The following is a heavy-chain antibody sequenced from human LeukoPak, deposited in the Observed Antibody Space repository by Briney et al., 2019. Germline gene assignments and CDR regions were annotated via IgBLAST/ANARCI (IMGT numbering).Heavy chain of an antibody. CDR1: GGTFSSYA. CDR3: ASARMITFGEVTPEYLDAFEI. V-gene: IGHV1-69*05. D-gene: IGHD3-16*01. CDR2: IIPIFGTA. J-gene: IGHJ3*02. Sequence: ASVKVSCKASGGTFSSYAISWVRQAPGQGLEWMGRIIPIFGTANYAQKFQGRVTITTDESTSTAYMELSSLRSEDTAVYYCASARMITFGEVTPEYLDAFEIWGKGQWSPSLQ.